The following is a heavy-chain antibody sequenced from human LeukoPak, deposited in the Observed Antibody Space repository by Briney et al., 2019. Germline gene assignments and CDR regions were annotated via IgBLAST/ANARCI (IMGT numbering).Heavy chain of an antibody. J-gene: IGHJ4*02. CDR2: IYGGGNT. CDR3: ARRGDGGRSFDY. V-gene: IGHV3-53*01. CDR1: GFTVSGGY. Sequence: GGSLRLSCAASGFTVSGGYMNWVRQAPGKGLEWVSLIYGGGNTYYADSVKGRFTISRDNSKNTLYLQMNSLRAEDTAVYYCARRGDGGRSFDYWGQGTLVTVSS. D-gene: IGHD4-23*01.